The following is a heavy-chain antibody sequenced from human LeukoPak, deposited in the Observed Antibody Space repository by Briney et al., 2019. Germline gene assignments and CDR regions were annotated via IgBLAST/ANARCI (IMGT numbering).Heavy chain of an antibody. CDR1: AGSISSRNHY. V-gene: IGHV4-39*01. CDR2: IYLIGTN. D-gene: IGHD1-26*01. CDR3: ARQVGATTLIDS. Sequence: PSETLSLTCTVSAGSISSRNHYWGWIRQPPGKGLEWIGSIYLIGTNYSNPSLKSRVTISVDTSKNQLSLKLRSVTAADTALYYCARQVGATTLIDSWGQGTLVTVSS. J-gene: IGHJ4*02.